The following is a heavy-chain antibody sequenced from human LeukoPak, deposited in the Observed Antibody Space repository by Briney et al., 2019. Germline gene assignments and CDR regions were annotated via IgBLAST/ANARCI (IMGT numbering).Heavy chain of an antibody. D-gene: IGHD1-26*01. J-gene: IGHJ5*02. Sequence: ASVKVSCKASGYTFTSYGISWVRQAPGQGLEWMGWISAYNGNTNYAQKLQGRVTMTTDTSTSTAYMELRSLRSDDTAVYYCATSGGSYYDERNWFDPWGQGTLVTVSS. CDR1: GYTFTSYG. V-gene: IGHV1-18*01. CDR2: ISAYNGNT. CDR3: ATSGGSYYDERNWFDP.